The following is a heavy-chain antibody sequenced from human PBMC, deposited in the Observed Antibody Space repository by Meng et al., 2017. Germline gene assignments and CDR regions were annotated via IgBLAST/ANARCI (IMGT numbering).Heavy chain of an antibody. CDR3: ARGLLSSGWSVFDY. CDR2: TYYRSKWYN. J-gene: IGHJ4*02. Sequence: SQIPSLTRAISGDSVSSNSAAWNWIRQSPSRGLEWLGRTYYRSKWYNDYAVSVKSRITINPDTSKNQFYLQLNSVTPEDTAVYYCARGLLSSGWSVFDYWGQGTLVTVSS. V-gene: IGHV6-1*01. CDR1: GDSVSSNSAA. D-gene: IGHD6-19*01.